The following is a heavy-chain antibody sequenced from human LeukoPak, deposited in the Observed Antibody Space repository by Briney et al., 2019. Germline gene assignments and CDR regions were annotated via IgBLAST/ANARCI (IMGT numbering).Heavy chain of an antibody. V-gene: IGHV4-34*01. Sequence: PSETLSLTCAVYGGSFSGYYWSWIRQPPGKGLEWIGEINHSGSTNYNPSLKSRVTISVDTSKNQFSLKLSSVTAADTAVYYCARSRRDGYKPSNFDYWGQGTLVTVSS. J-gene: IGHJ4*02. CDR3: ARSRRDGYKPSNFDY. CDR2: INHSGST. CDR1: GGSFSGYY. D-gene: IGHD5-24*01.